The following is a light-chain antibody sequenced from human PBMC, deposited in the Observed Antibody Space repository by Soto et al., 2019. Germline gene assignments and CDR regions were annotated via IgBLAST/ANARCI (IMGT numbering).Light chain of an antibody. CDR3: MQCYSTPFT. J-gene: IGKJ2*01. CDR1: QSVLYSSNNKNY. CDR2: WAS. V-gene: IGKV4-1*01. Sequence: IVMTQSPDSLAVSLGERATINCKSSQSVLYSSNNKNYLAWYQQKPGQPPKLLISWASTRESGVPDRFSGSGSGTDFTLTISSLQAEEGAVYCCMQCYSTPFTLGQGTKLEIK.